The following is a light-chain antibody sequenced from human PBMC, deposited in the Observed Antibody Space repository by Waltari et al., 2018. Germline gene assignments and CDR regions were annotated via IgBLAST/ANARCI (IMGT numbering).Light chain of an antibody. CDR2: KAS. Sequence: DIQTTQSPSTLSASVGDRVTITSRASQSISSWLAWYQQKPGKAPKLLIYKASSLESGVPSRFSGSGSGTEFTLTISSLQPVDFATYYCQQYNGYPPLTFGQGTKVEI. J-gene: IGKJ1*01. CDR1: QSISSW. CDR3: QQYNGYPPLT. V-gene: IGKV1-5*03.